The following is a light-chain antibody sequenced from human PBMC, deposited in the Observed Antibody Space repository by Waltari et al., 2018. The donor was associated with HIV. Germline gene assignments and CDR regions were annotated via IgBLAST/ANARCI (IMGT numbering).Light chain of an antibody. J-gene: IGKJ4*01. CDR1: QTVNSNY. CDR3: QQYDSSPLT. Sequence: DIVLTQSPGTLSLSPGKRATLSCRASQTVNSNYLAWYQQRPGQAPRLLIYGASSRATGIPDRFSGSGSGTDFTLTINGLEPEDFAVYYCQQYDSSPLTFGGGTRVEIK. V-gene: IGKV3-20*01. CDR2: GAS.